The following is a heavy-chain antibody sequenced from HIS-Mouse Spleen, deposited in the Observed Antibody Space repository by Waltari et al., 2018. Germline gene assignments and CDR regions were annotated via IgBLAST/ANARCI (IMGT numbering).Heavy chain of an antibody. D-gene: IGHD6-13*01. CDR3: ARGKGSSSWYYFDY. CDR1: GGSFRGYY. V-gene: IGHV4-34*01. CDR2: INHSGST. Sequence: QVQLQQWGAGLLKPSETLSLTCAVYGGSFRGYYWIWIRQPPGKGLEWIGEINHSGSTNYNPSLKSRVTISVDTSKNQFSLKLRSVTAADTAVYYCARGKGSSSWYYFDYWGQGTLVTVSS. J-gene: IGHJ4*02.